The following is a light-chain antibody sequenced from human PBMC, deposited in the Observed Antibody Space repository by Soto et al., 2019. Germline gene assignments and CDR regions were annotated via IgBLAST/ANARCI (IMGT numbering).Light chain of an antibody. CDR2: GAS. CDR1: QTVSSSH. J-gene: IGKJ2*01. V-gene: IGKV3-20*01. CDR3: QHFGSSPPKYT. Sequence: EVVLTQSPGPLSLSPGERATLSCRASQTVSSSHLAWYQQKPGQAPRLLIYGASDRATDTPDRFSGSGSGTDFTLTISRLEPEDFAVYYCQHFGSSPPKYTFGQGTKLEIK.